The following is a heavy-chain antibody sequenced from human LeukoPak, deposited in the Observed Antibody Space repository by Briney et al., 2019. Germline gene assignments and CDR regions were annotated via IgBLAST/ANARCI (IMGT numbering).Heavy chain of an antibody. D-gene: IGHD4-23*01. V-gene: IGHV3-53*01. CDR3: ARRAGGYSHPYDY. CDR2: IYSVGTT. J-gene: IGHJ4*02. Sequence: GGSLRLSCAVSGFTVSGNYMSWFRQAPGKGLEWVSLIYSVGTTYYADSAEGRFTISRDNSKNTLYLQMNSMRAEDTAVYYCARRAGGYSHPYDYWGQGILVTVSP. CDR1: GFTVSGNY.